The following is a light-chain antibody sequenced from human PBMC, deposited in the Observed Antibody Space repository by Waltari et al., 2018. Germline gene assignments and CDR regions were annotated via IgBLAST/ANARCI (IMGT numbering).Light chain of an antibody. CDR1: QSVSRA. CDR2: AAS. CDR3: QHYVNLPVT. Sequence: EIVLTQSPGTLSLYPGERATLSCRASQSVSRALAWYQQKPGQAPRILIYAASTRATGVPDRCSGSGSGTDLSLTISRLDPEDFAVYYCQHYVNLPVTFGQGTKVEI. V-gene: IGKV3-20*01. J-gene: IGKJ1*01.